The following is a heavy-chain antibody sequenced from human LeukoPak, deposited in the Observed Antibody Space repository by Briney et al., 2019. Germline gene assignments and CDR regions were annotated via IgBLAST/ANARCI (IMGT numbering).Heavy chain of an antibody. V-gene: IGHV3-7*05. D-gene: IGHD5-24*01. CDR2: IQQEGGQK. Sequence: GGSLRLSCAASGFTFSNYWMIWVRQAPGKGREWGANIQQEGGQKRYADSVRGRFTVSRDNAQTSLYLHMNSLRAEDKAVYYCARASNPWLQLSWGQGTLVTVSS. CDR1: GFTFSNYW. J-gene: IGHJ4*02. CDR3: ARASNPWLQLS.